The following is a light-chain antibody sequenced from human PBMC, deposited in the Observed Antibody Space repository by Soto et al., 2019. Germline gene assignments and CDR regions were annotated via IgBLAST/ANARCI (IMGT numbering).Light chain of an antibody. CDR3: QQRSNWPT. V-gene: IGKV3-15*01. J-gene: IGKJ1*01. Sequence: MTPSPATRSRSPGERSTISCRSIQSVGNNLAWYQLTPDPTPRLPIYAAPTRANGVSARFSGTGSGTDCTLNISSLQSEDFAVSYCQQRSNWPTLGQGTKV. CDR2: AAP. CDR1: QSVGNN.